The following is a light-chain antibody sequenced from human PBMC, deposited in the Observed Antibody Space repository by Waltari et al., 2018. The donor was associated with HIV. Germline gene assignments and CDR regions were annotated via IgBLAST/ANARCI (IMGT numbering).Light chain of an antibody. CDR1: RTVFFNSTNQNF. Sequence: DIVMTQSPDSLAVSLGERATVKCRSSRTVFFNSTNQNFLAWYQQTPGQSPNRLFYCASTRASGVPDRFSVSGAGTDFSLTISGLQADEWAVYYCQQYFTIGPGFGGGTKLEIK. J-gene: IGKJ4*01. CDR3: QQYFTIGPG. CDR2: CAS. V-gene: IGKV4-1*01.